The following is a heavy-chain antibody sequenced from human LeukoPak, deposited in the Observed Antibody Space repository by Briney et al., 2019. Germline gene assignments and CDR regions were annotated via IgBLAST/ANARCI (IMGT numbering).Heavy chain of an antibody. D-gene: IGHD3-22*01. CDR1: GFTLSSYS. J-gene: IGHJ4*02. CDR3: AREGDSSGPSVGLDY. CDR2: ISSSSSTI. Sequence: GGSLRLSCAASGFTLSSYSMNWVRQAPGKGLEWVSYISSSSSTIYHADSVKGRFTISRDDAKNSLDLQMNSLRDEDTAVYYCAREGDSSGPSVGLDYWGQGTLVTVSS. V-gene: IGHV3-48*02.